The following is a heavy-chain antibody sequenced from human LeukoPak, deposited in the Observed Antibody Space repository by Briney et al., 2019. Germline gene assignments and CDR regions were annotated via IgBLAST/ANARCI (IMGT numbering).Heavy chain of an antibody. CDR2: IIPIFGTA. Sequence: SVKVSCKASGGTFSSYAVSWVRQAPGQGLEWMGGIIPIFGTANYAQKFQGRVTITTDESTSTAYMELSSLRSEDTAVYYCARDWLLRRAAAGTAWFDPWGQGTLVTVSS. J-gene: IGHJ5*02. V-gene: IGHV1-69*05. CDR3: ARDWLLRRAAAGTAWFDP. D-gene: IGHD6-13*01. CDR1: GGTFSSYA.